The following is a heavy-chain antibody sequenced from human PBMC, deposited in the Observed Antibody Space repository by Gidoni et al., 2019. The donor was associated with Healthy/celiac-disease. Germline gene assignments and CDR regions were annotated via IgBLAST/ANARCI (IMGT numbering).Heavy chain of an antibody. CDR2: IDPSYSYT. CDR3: ARGRCSGGSCYYVSYAFDY. J-gene: IGHJ4*02. D-gene: IGHD2-15*01. CDR1: GYRCTSLW. V-gene: IGHV5-10-1*03. Sequence: EVQLGQSGAEVKKSGESLWIGCNGEGYRCTSLWSSWVRQMPGKGLEWMGRIDPSYSYTNYSPSFQRHVTISADKSISTAYLQWSSLKASDTAMYYCARGRCSGGSCYYVSYAFDYWGQGTLVTVSS.